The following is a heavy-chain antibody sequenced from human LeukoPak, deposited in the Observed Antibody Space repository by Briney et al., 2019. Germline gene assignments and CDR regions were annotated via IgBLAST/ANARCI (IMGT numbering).Heavy chain of an antibody. Sequence: PGGSLRLSCLASKFTFNNYAMTWVRQAPGKGLEWASSISGSGGNMDYADSVKGRFTISRDNSENTLYLQMNSLRGEDTAVYYCARDGYSGSYYRLYYFFMDVWGKGTTVTVSS. CDR3: ARDGYSGSYYRLYYFFMDV. D-gene: IGHD1-26*01. J-gene: IGHJ6*03. CDR2: ISGSGGNM. CDR1: KFTFNNYA. V-gene: IGHV3-23*01.